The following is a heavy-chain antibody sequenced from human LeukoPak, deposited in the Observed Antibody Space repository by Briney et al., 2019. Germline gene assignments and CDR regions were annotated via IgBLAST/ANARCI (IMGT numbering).Heavy chain of an antibody. D-gene: IGHD3-3*01. V-gene: IGHV4-38-2*02. J-gene: IGHJ5*02. CDR2: IYHSGST. CDR3: ARADLYYDFWSGYWFDP. Sequence: SETLSLTCTVSGYSISSGYYWGWIRQPPGKGLEWIGSIYHSGSTYYNPSLKSRVTISVDTSKNQFSLKLSSVTAADTAVYYCARADLYYDFWSGYWFDPWGQGTLVTVSS. CDR1: GYSISSGYY.